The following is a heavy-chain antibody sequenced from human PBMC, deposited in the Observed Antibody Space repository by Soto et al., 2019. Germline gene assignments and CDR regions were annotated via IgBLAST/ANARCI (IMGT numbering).Heavy chain of an antibody. D-gene: IGHD2-2*01. CDR2: INAGNGNT. CDR1: GCTFTSYA. Sequence: ASVKVSCKASGCTFTSYAMHWVRQAPGQRLEWMGWINAGNGNTKYSQKFQGRVTITRDTSASTAYMELSSLRSEDTAVYYCARVVGHCSSTSCYWFDPWGQGTLVTVSS. V-gene: IGHV1-3*01. CDR3: ARVVGHCSSTSCYWFDP. J-gene: IGHJ5*02.